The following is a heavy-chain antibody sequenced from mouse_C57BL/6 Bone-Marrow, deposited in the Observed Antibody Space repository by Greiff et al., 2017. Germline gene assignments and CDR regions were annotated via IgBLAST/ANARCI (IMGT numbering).Heavy chain of an antibody. D-gene: IGHD2-4*01. CDR1: GFSFSSYA. CDR2: ISDGGSYT. Sequence: EVKLVESGGGLVKPGGSLKLSCAASGFSFSSYAMSWVRQTPEKRLEWVGTISDGGSYTYYPDNVKGRFTISRDDAKNNLYLQMSHLKSEDTAMYYCARENDYAWYAYWGQGTMVTVSA. J-gene: IGHJ3*01. CDR3: ARENDYAWYAY. V-gene: IGHV5-4*01.